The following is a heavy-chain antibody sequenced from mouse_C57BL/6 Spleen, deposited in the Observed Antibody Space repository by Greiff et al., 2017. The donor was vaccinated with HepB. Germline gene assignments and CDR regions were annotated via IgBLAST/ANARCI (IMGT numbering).Heavy chain of an antibody. D-gene: IGHD6-1*01. CDR2: ISSGSSTI. CDR3: ARAVLARGYAMDY. V-gene: IGHV5-17*01. Sequence: EVHLVESGGGLVKPGGSLKLSCAASGFTFSDYGMHWVRQAPEKGLEWVAYISSGSSTIYYADTVKGRFTISRDNAKNTLFLQMTSLRSEDTAMYYCARAVLARGYAMDYWGQGTSVTVSS. CDR1: GFTFSDYG. J-gene: IGHJ4*01.